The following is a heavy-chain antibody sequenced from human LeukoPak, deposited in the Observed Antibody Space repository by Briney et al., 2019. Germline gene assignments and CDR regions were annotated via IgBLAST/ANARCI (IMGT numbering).Heavy chain of an antibody. CDR3: TTWQGQWLVRGGGFDY. J-gene: IGHJ4*02. D-gene: IGHD6-19*01. CDR2: IKSKTDGRTT. Sequence: GGSLRLSCAASGFTFSNAWMSWVRQAPGKGLEWVGRIKSKTDGRTTDYAAPVKGRFTISRDDSKNTLYLQMNSLKTEDTAVYYCTTWQGQWLVRGGGFDYWGQGTLVTVSS. V-gene: IGHV3-15*01. CDR1: GFTFSNAW.